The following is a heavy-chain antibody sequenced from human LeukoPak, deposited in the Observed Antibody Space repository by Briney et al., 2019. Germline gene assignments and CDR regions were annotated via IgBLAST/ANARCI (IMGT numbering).Heavy chain of an antibody. Sequence: GASVKVSCKVSGYTLTELSMHWVRQAPGKGLEWMGGFDPEDGETNYAQKLQGRVTMTEDTSIDTAYMELGRLRSEDTAVYYCATDLSTKGRFGEFPEGYWGRGTLVTVSS. CDR1: GYTLTELS. D-gene: IGHD3-10*01. J-gene: IGHJ4*02. CDR2: FDPEDGET. V-gene: IGHV1-24*01. CDR3: ATDLSTKGRFGEFPEGY.